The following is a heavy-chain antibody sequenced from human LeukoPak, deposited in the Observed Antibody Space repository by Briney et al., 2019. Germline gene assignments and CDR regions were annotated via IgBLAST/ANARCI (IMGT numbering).Heavy chain of an antibody. V-gene: IGHV4-39*01. D-gene: IGHD5-18*01. CDR2: FYYSGST. Sequence: PSETLSLTCTVSGGSISSSSYYWGWIRQPPGKGLEWIGSFYYSGSTYYNPSLKSRVTISVDTSKNQFSLKLNSVTAADTAVYYCARHRSSYGQTHHFDYWGQGTLVTVSS. CDR3: ARHRSSYGQTHHFDY. J-gene: IGHJ4*02. CDR1: GGSISSSSYY.